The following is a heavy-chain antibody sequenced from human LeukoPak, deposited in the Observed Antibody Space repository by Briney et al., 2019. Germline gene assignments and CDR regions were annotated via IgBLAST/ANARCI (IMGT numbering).Heavy chain of an antibody. D-gene: IGHD3-3*01. Sequence: GGSLRLSCAASGFTFSSYAMSWVRQAPGKGLEWVSTISGGGGRTYSADSVKGRFTISRDNSKNTLYLQMNSLRAEDTAVYYYARGPEGDYHDFWSGYYTAIEIDYWGQGTLVTVSS. CDR2: ISGGGGRT. CDR3: ARGPEGDYHDFWSGYYTAIEIDY. V-gene: IGHV3-23*01. J-gene: IGHJ4*02. CDR1: GFTFSSYA.